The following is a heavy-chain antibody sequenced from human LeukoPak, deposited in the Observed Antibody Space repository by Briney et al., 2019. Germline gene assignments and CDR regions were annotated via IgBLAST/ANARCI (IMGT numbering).Heavy chain of an antibody. CDR3: ARLKVAARPDY. D-gene: IGHD6-6*01. J-gene: IGHJ4*02. Sequence: PGGSLRLSCAASGFTVSSNYMSWVRQAPGKGLEWIGSIYYSGSTYYNPSLKSRVTISVDTSKNQFSLKLSSVTAADTAVYYCARLKVAARPDYWGQGTLVTVSS. CDR2: IYYSGST. V-gene: IGHV4-39*01. CDR1: GFTVSSNY.